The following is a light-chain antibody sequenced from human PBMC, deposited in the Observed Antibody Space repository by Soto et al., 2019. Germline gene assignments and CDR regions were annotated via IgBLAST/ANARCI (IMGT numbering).Light chain of an antibody. J-gene: IGKJ2*01. CDR1: QSVSSSY. V-gene: IGKV3-20*01. CDR2: GAS. Sequence: EIVLTQSPGTLSLSPGERATLSCRASQSVSSSYLAWYQQKPGQAPRVLIYGASSRATGIPDRFSGSGSGTDFTLTISRLEPEAFAVYYYQQYGSSPPNTFGQGTQLEIK. CDR3: QQYGSSPPNT.